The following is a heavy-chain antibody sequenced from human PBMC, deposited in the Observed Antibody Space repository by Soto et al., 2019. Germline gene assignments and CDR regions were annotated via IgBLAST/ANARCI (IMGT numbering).Heavy chain of an antibody. Sequence: GGSLRLSCAASGFTFSSYGMHWVRQAPGKGLEWVAVIWYDGSNKYYADSVKGRFTISRDNSKNTLYLQMNSLRAEDTAVYYCARGRGRITIFGVVITNMDVWGQGTTVTVSS. J-gene: IGHJ6*02. V-gene: IGHV3-33*01. D-gene: IGHD3-3*01. CDR1: GFTFSSYG. CDR3: ARGRGRITIFGVVITNMDV. CDR2: IWYDGSNK.